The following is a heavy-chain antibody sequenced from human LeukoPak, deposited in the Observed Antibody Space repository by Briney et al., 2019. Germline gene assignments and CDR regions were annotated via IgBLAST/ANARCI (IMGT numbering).Heavy chain of an antibody. CDR1: GGSIISSSYY. CDR3: ASPSDTVSYDLPYFDS. Sequence: PSETLSLTFTGSGGSIISSSYYWRWIRQPPGKGLEWIGSIYYSGSTYYNPSLKSRVTISVDTSKNQFSLKLSSVTAADTAVYYCASPSDTVSYDLPYFDSWGQGTLVTVSS. J-gene: IGHJ4*02. D-gene: IGHD3/OR15-3a*01. CDR2: IYYSGST. V-gene: IGHV4-39*01.